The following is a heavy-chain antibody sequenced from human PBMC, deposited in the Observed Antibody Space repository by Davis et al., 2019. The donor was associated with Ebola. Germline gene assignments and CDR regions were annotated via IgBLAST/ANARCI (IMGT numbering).Heavy chain of an antibody. CDR3: ARARAGFWSGYLFDY. CDR1: GGSISSSSYY. CDR2: IYYSGST. D-gene: IGHD3-3*01. J-gene: IGHJ4*02. Sequence: PSETLSLTCTVSGGSISSSSYYWGWIRQPPGKGLEWIGSIYYSGSTYYNPSLKSRVTISVDTSKNQFSLKLSSVTAADTAVYYCARARAGFWSGYLFDYWGQGTLVTVSS. V-gene: IGHV4-39*07.